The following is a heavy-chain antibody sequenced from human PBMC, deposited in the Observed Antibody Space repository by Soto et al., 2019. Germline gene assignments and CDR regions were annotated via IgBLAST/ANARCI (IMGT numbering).Heavy chain of an antibody. CDR2: INHSGFT. J-gene: IGHJ4*02. Sequence: PGKGLEWIAEINHSGFTNYNPSFKSRVTISRDTSTNQISLKLTSVTAADSAVYYCARATVKQGATLFDFWGQGTLVTVSS. V-gene: IGHV4-34*01. CDR3: ARATVKQGATLFDF. D-gene: IGHD1-26*01.